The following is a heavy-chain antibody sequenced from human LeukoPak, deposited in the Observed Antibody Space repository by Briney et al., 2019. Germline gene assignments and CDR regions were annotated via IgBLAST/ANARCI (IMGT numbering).Heavy chain of an antibody. D-gene: IGHD3-9*01. J-gene: IGHJ4*02. CDR1: GGSISTSNYY. Sequence: PSETLSLTCTVSGGSISTSNYYWGWIRQPPGKGLEWIGSIYYSGTTYYNPSLKSRVTISVDTSKNQFSLKVNSLTAADTAVYYCATTGLRFFDWLFPRWGQGSLVTVSS. CDR2: IYYSGTT. CDR3: ATTGLRFFDWLFPR. V-gene: IGHV4-39*01.